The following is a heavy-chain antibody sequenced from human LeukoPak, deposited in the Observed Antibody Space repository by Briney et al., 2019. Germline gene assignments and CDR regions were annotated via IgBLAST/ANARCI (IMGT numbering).Heavy chain of an antibody. CDR3: ARDLGIAARPDY. J-gene: IGHJ4*02. D-gene: IGHD6-6*01. Sequence: SETLSLTCTVSGGSISNSFYYWGWIRQPPGKGLEWIGSINYSGSTYYNPSLKSRVTISVDTSKNQFSLKLSSVTAADTAVYYCARDLGIAARPDYWGQGTLVTVSS. CDR2: INYSGST. V-gene: IGHV4-39*02. CDR1: GGSISNSFYY.